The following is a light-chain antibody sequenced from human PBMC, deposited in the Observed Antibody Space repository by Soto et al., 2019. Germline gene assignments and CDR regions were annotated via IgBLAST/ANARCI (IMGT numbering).Light chain of an antibody. V-gene: IGKV1-33*01. J-gene: IGKJ5*01. Sequence: DIQMTQSPFSLSASAVDRVTITCRASQSISSYLNWYQQKPGIAPKLLIYDASNLETGVPSRFSGSGSGTDFTFTISSLQPEDIATYYCQQYDNLPSITFGQGTRLEIK. CDR2: DAS. CDR1: QSISSY. CDR3: QQYDNLPSIT.